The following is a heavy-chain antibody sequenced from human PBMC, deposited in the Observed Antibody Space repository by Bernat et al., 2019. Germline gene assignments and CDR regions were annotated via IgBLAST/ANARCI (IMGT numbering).Heavy chain of an antibody. Sequence: EVQLVESGGGLVQPGGSLRLSCAASGFTFSSYWMHWVRQAPGKGLVWVSRFNSDGTTTSYADSVKGRFTISRDNSKNTLYLQMNSLRAEDTAVYYCARGLRCEIDAFDVWGQGTMVTVSS. J-gene: IGHJ3*01. D-gene: IGHD4-17*01. CDR3: ARGLRCEIDAFDV. CDR1: GFTFSSYW. V-gene: IGHV3-74*01. CDR2: FNSDGTTT.